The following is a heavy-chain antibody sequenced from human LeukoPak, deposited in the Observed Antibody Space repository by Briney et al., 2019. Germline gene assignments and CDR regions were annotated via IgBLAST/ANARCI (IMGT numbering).Heavy chain of an antibody. V-gene: IGHV1-2*02. CDR3: ARVPITMVRGVIRDWFDP. D-gene: IGHD3-10*01. J-gene: IGHJ5*02. CDR1: GYTFTGYY. Sequence: ASVKVSCKASGYTFTGYYMHWVRQAPGQGLEWMGWINPNSGGTNYAQKFQGRVTMTRDTSISTAYMELSRLRSDDTVVYYCARVPITMVRGVIRDWFDPWGQGILVTVSS. CDR2: INPNSGGT.